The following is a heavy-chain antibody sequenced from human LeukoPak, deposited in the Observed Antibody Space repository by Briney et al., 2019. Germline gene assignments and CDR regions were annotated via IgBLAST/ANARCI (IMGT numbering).Heavy chain of an antibody. D-gene: IGHD2-2*01. Sequence: PSETLSLTCTVSGGSISSSSYYWGWIRQPPGKGLEWIGSIYSSGSTYYNPSLKSRVTISVDTSKNQFSLKLSSVTAADTAVYYCWVVPYRQVFDYWGQGTLVTVSS. CDR2: IYSSGST. V-gene: IGHV4-39*01. J-gene: IGHJ4*02. CDR3: WVVPYRQVFDY. CDR1: GGSISSSSYY.